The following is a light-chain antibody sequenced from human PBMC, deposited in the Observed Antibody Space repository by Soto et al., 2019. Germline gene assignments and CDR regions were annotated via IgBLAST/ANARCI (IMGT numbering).Light chain of an antibody. J-gene: IGKJ1*01. CDR2: GAS. CDR1: QSVSIN. V-gene: IGKV3-15*01. CDR3: QQYHDWPQT. Sequence: EIVMTQSPGTLSVSPGERATLSCRASQSVSINFAWYQQKPGQAPRLLIYGASTRATGIPARFSGSGSGTEFTLTISSLQSEDFAVYYCQQYHDWPQTFGQGTKVEIK.